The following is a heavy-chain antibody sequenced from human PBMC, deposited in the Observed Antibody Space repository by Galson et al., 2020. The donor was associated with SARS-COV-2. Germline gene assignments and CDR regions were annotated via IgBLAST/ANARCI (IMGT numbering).Heavy chain of an antibody. CDR2: IYYSGST. V-gene: IGHV4-59*08. CDR3: ARHGGITIFGVVIIGAFDI. Sequence: ETSETLSLTCTVSGGSISSYYWSWTRQPRGKGLEWIGYIYYSGSTNYNPALKSRVTISVDTSKNQFSLKLSSVTAADTAVYYCARHGGITIFGVVIIGAFDIWGQGTMVTVSS. J-gene: IGHJ3*02. D-gene: IGHD3-3*01. CDR1: GGSISSYY.